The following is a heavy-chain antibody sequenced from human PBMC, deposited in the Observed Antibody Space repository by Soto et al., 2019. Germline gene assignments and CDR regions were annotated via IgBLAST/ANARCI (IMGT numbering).Heavy chain of an antibody. Sequence: SETLSLPCTVSGSSVSSNSYSWGWLRQSTGKGQELIGTIYSSENTYYNTSLLSRVTISVDTSKNEFSLRLSSVTAADTAVYYCARLNGYCVSTNCHGYYGMDVWGQGTTVT. J-gene: IGHJ6*02. V-gene: IGHV4-39*01. CDR2: IYSSENT. D-gene: IGHD2-2*03. CDR3: ARLNGYCVSTNCHGYYGMDV. CDR1: GSSVSSNSYS.